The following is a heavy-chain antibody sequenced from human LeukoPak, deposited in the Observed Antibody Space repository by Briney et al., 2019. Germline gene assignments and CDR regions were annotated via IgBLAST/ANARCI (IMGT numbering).Heavy chain of an antibody. CDR3: AELGITMIGGV. CDR1: GVTFSSYW. J-gene: IGHJ6*04. V-gene: IGHV3-74*01. D-gene: IGHD3-10*02. CDR2: INSDGSST. Sequence: GGSLRLSCAASGVTFSSYWRHWVRQAPGKGLVWVSRINSDGSSTYYADSVKGGFTIARENTKKTVYMQMNSLRAEDTAVYYCAELGITMIGGVWGKGTTVTISS.